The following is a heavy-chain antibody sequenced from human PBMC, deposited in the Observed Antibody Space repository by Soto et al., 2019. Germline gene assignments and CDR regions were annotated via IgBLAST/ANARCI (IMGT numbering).Heavy chain of an antibody. CDR3: ARGGAGRPDY. Sequence: EVQLVHSGGGLVQPGGSLRLSCAASGFTFSYYGMNWVRQAPGKGLEWVSYISAGTDTTNYADSVKGRFTISRDNAKSSLYLQLNSLRDDDTGVYYCARGGAGRPDYWGQGTLVIVSS. V-gene: IGHV3-48*02. D-gene: IGHD6-13*01. CDR1: GFTFSYYG. CDR2: ISAGTDTT. J-gene: IGHJ4*02.